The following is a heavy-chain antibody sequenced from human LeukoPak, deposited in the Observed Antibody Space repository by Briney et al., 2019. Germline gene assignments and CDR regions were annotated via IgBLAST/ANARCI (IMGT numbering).Heavy chain of an antibody. D-gene: IGHD3-22*01. J-gene: IGHJ3*02. CDR1: GYTFTSYD. CDR3: ARAYSSGYSHDAFDI. Sequence: ASVKVSCKASGYTFTSYDINWVRQATGQGLEWMGWMNPNSGNTGYARKFQGRVTITRNTSISTAYMELSSLGSEDTAVYYCARAYSSGYSHDAFDIWGQGTMVTVSS. V-gene: IGHV1-8*03. CDR2: MNPNSGNT.